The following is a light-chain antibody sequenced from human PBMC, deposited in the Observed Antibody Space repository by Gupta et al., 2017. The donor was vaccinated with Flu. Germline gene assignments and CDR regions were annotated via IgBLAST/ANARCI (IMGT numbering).Light chain of an antibody. Sequence: QSVLTQPPSASGTPGPTVTISCSGDRCDIGRNTINWFRQIPGTAPKVIMYNDNERPPGVPDRFSGSRSGSSGSLAISGLQSEDEADYYWAAWCNGPNEYVFAPGTKVTVL. J-gene: IGLJ1*01. V-gene: IGLV1-44*01. CDR3: AAWCNGPNEYV. CDR1: RCDIGRNT. CDR2: NDN.